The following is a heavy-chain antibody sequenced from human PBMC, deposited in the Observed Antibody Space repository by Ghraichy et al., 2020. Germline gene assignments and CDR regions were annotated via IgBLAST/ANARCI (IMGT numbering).Heavy chain of an antibody. D-gene: IGHD1-7*01. Sequence: GGSLRLSCAASGFTVSSNYMSWVRQAPGKGLEWVSVIYSGGSTYYADSVKGRFTISRDNSKNTLYLQMNSLRAEDTAVYYCASITGTSYYFDYWGQGTLVTVSS. V-gene: IGHV3-53*01. J-gene: IGHJ4*02. CDR1: GFTVSSNY. CDR2: IYSGGST. CDR3: ASITGTSYYFDY.